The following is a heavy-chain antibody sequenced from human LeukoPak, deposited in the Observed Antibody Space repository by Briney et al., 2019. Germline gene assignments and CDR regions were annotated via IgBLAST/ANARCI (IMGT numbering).Heavy chain of an antibody. CDR1: GGSITSYL. D-gene: IGHD1-26*01. J-gene: IGHJ4*02. V-gene: IGHV4-59*13. Sequence: SDTLSLPCTVSGGSITSYLWSWIRQPPEKALEWLGYIYHSGITNYNPSLKSRVTISVDTSKSQFSLKLSSVTAAGTAVYYCARDGYSGSSLFYYWGQGTLVTVSS. CDR2: IYHSGIT. CDR3: ARDGYSGSSLFYY.